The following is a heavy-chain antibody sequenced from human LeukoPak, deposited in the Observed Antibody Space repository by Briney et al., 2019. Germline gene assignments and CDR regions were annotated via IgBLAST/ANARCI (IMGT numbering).Heavy chain of an antibody. Sequence: ASVKVSCKASGYTFTGYYMHWVRQAPGQGLEWMGRINPNSGGTNYAQKFQGRVTMTRDTSISTAYMELSRLRSDDTAVYYCARDSPYYYDSSGSAHYYFDYWGQGTLVTVSS. CDR1: GYTFTGYY. J-gene: IGHJ4*02. CDR2: INPNSGGT. D-gene: IGHD3-22*01. V-gene: IGHV1-2*06. CDR3: ARDSPYYYDSSGSAHYYFDY.